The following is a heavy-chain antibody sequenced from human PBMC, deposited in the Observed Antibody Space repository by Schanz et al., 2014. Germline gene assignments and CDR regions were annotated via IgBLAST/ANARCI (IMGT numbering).Heavy chain of an antibody. CDR2: IYYSGST. CDR1: GGSISSSTYY. Sequence: QLQLQESGPGLVKPSETLSLTCTVSGGSISSSTYYWGWIRQPPGKGLEWIGIIYYSGSTYYNTSLKSRVTISVDASKNQFFLKLSSLTAADTAVYYCAKTSVLYPWGYFDYWGQGTLVTVSS. J-gene: IGHJ4*02. D-gene: IGHD2-8*01. V-gene: IGHV4-39*01. CDR3: AKTSVLYPWGYFDY.